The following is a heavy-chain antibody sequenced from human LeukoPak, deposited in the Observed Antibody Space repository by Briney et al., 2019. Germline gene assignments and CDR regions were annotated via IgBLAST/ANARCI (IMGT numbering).Heavy chain of an antibody. CDR1: GFTFSSYG. CDR2: IWYDGSNK. V-gene: IGHV3-33*01. D-gene: IGHD6-13*01. CDR3: ARGKIAAAGPLDY. J-gene: IGHJ4*02. Sequence: GRSLRLSCAASGFTFSSYGMHGVRQAPGKGLEWVAVIWYDGSNKYYADSVKGRFTISRDNSKNTLYLQMNSLRAEDTAVYYCARGKIAAAGPLDYWGQGTLVTVSS.